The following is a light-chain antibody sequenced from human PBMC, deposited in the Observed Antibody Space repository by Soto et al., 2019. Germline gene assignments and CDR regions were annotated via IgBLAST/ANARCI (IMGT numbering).Light chain of an antibody. CDR3: QQYGSPIT. J-gene: IGKJ5*01. CDR1: QSVSSSY. V-gene: IGKV3-20*01. CDR2: GAS. Sequence: EIVLTQSPGTLSLSPGERATLSCRASQSVSSSYLAWYQQKPGQAPRLLIYGASSRATGIPDRFSGSGSGTKFPLPISRLEPEDFAVYYCQQYGSPITFGQGTRLEIK.